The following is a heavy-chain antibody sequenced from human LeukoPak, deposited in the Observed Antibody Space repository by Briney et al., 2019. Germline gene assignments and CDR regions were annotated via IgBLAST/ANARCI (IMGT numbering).Heavy chain of an antibody. CDR2: ISSSSSFI. Sequence: PGGSLRLSCAASGFTFSSYCMNWVRQAPGKGLEWVSSISSSSSFIYYADSVKGRFTISRDNAKNSLYLQMNSLRAEDTAVYYCARVDSSSPYYWGQGTLVTVSS. CDR1: GFTFSSYC. D-gene: IGHD6-6*01. CDR3: ARVDSSSPYY. J-gene: IGHJ4*02. V-gene: IGHV3-21*01.